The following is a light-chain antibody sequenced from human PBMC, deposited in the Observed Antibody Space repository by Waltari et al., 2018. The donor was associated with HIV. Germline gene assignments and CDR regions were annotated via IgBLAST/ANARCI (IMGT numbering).Light chain of an antibody. CDR3: QSYDSRLRAVV. Sequence: QSVLPQPPSVSGAPGPGLTIACTRISANTGSGSAVHWYQQLPGTAPNLLISCNNNRPSGVPDRFSGSKSGTSVSLAITGLQAEDEADYFCQSYDSRLRAVVFGGGTKLTVL. CDR2: CNN. J-gene: IGLJ2*01. V-gene: IGLV1-40*01. CDR1: SANTGSGSA.